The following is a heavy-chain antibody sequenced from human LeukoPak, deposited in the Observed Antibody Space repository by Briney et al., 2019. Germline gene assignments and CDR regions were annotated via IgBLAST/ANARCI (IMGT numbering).Heavy chain of an antibody. CDR2: ITNGGGRT. V-gene: IGHV3-23*01. CDR3: AKDGSLFCGSTSCLNWFDT. Sequence: GGSLRLSCAASGFTFSNYAMGWVRQAPGKGLEWVSGITNGGGRTYYADSVKGRFTISRDNSQNTLSLQMNSLRAEDTAVYYCAKDGSLFCGSTSCLNWFDTWGQGTLVTVSS. J-gene: IGHJ5*02. CDR1: GFTFSNYA. D-gene: IGHD2-2*01.